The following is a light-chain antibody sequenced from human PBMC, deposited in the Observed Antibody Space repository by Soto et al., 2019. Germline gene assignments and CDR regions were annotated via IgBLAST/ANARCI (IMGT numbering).Light chain of an antibody. J-gene: IGLJ2*01. V-gene: IGLV2-14*03. CDR2: DVS. Sequence: QSALTQPASVSGSPGQSITISCTGTSSDVGGYNYVSWYQQHPSKAPKLMIFDVSNRPSGVSNRFSVSKSGNTASLTISGLQAEDEADYYCSSYTSRSTLVVFGGGTKLTVL. CDR1: SSDVGGYNY. CDR3: SSYTSRSTLVV.